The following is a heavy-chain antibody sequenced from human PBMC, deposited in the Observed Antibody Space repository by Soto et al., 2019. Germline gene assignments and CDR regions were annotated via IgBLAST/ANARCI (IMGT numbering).Heavy chain of an antibody. V-gene: IGHV3-11*03. J-gene: IGHJ4*02. CDR2: ISGSSSYT. Sequence: PXGSLRRTCAASGFTFSDYYMTWIRQAPGKGLEWVSYISGSSSYTNYADSVKGRFTISRDNAKNSLYLQMNRLRADDTAVYFCGKFRFEYDSGSSIDNWGQGIQVTVSS. CDR3: GKFRFEYDSGSSIDN. CDR1: GFTFSDYY. D-gene: IGHD1-26*01.